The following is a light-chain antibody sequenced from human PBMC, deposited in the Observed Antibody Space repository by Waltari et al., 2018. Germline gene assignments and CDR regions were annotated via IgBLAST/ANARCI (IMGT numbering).Light chain of an antibody. J-gene: IGLJ2*01. CDR3: SSYTISNTRL. Sequence: QSALTQPASVSGSPGQSITISCTGTSSDVGTYNYVSWYQQHPGRAPQLMIFDVSNRPSWVSTRFSGSKSGNTASLTISGLQAEDEADYYCSSYTISNTRLFGGGTKLTVL. CDR2: DVS. V-gene: IGLV2-14*03. CDR1: SSDVGTYNY.